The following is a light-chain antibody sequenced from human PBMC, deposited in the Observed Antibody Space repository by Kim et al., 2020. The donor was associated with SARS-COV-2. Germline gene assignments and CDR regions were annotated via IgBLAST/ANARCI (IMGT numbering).Light chain of an antibody. CDR2: GAS. V-gene: IGKV3-15*01. J-gene: IGKJ4*01. CDR3: QQYNNWPPIT. Sequence: PGERATLSRRARPSVSRHLGRYQPKPWQAPRLLLYGASTRATGNPARFSGSGSGTEFTLTISSLQSEDFAVYYCQQYNNWPPITFGGGTKVDIK. CDR1: PSVSRH.